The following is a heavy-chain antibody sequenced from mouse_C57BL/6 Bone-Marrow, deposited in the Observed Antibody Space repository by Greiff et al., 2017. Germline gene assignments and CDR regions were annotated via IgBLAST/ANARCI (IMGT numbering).Heavy chain of an antibody. J-gene: IGHJ1*03. D-gene: IGHD2-4*01. CDR1: GFTFSDYY. V-gene: IGHV5-16*01. CDR3: AREVYDYDGGWYFDV. Sequence: EVKLEESEGGLVQPGSSMKLSCTASGFTFSDYYMAWVRQVPEKGLEWVANINYDGSSTYYLDSLKSRFIISRDNAKNILYLQMSSLKSEDTATYYCAREVYDYDGGWYFDVWGTGTTVTVSS. CDR2: INYDGSST.